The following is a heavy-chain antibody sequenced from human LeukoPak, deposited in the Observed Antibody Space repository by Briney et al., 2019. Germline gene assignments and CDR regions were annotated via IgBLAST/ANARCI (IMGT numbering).Heavy chain of an antibody. CDR2: ISXSSSYI. J-gene: IGHJ3*02. D-gene: IGHD2-2*02. CDR1: FTFXSCS. CDR3: ASDVVVPAAIDDDAFDI. V-gene: IGHV3-21*01. Sequence: FTFXSCSXXXVRQAPXKGRXXXXSISXSSSYIYYADSVKGRFTISRDNAKNSLYLQMNSLRAEDTAVYYCASDVVVPAAIDDDAFDIWGQGTMVTVSS.